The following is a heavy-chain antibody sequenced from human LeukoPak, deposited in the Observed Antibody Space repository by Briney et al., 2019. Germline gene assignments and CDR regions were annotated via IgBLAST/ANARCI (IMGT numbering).Heavy chain of an antibody. CDR2: ISYDGSNK. J-gene: IGHJ4*02. D-gene: IGHD5-24*01. CDR3: AKGREDGYNFDHFDY. Sequence: GGSLRLSCAASGFTFSSYGMHWVRQAPGKGLEWVAVISYDGSNKYYADSVKGRFTISRDNSKNTLYLQMNSLRAEDTAVYYCAKGREDGYNFDHFDYWGQGTLVTVSS. V-gene: IGHV3-30*18. CDR1: GFTFSSYG.